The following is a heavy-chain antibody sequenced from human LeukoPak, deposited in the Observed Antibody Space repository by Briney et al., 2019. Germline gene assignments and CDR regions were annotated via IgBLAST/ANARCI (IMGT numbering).Heavy chain of an antibody. CDR2: ISSSGSTI. CDR3: AKLGQGGYSYASLPYYFDY. CDR1: GFTFSSYE. V-gene: IGHV3-48*03. Sequence: GGSLRLSCAASGFTFSSYEMNWVRQAPGKGLEWVSYISSSGSTIYYADSVKGRFTISRDNAKNSLYLQMNSLRPEDTAVYYCAKLGQGGYSYASLPYYFDYWGQGTLVTVSS. D-gene: IGHD5-18*01. J-gene: IGHJ4*02.